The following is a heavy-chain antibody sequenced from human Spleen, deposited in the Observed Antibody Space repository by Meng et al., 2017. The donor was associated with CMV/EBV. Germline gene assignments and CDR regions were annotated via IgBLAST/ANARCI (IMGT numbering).Heavy chain of an antibody. CDR1: GFTFSKDW. Sequence: GEALKISCAASGFTFSKDWMSWVRQAPGKGLDWLGRIKSEIDGGTTDYATPVKDRFTISRDDSKNMLYLQMNSLRTEDTVVYYCMDFWSYEYWGQGTLVTVSS. CDR2: IKSEIDGGTT. J-gene: IGHJ4*02. V-gene: IGHV3-15*01. D-gene: IGHD3-3*01. CDR3: MDFWSYEY.